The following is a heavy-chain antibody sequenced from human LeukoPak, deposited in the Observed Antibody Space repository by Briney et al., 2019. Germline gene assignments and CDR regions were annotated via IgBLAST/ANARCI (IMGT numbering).Heavy chain of an antibody. J-gene: IGHJ6*03. D-gene: IGHD5-12*01. Sequence: GGSLRLSCGASGFTFSSYSMNWGRQAPGKGLEWVWSISSSSSYIFYAGSVKGRFTISRDNAKTSLYLQVNSLRAEDTAIYYCARDLVGSITMDVWGKGTTVTVSS. CDR1: GFTFSSYS. V-gene: IGHV3-21*01. CDR3: ARDLVGSITMDV. CDR2: ISSSSSYI.